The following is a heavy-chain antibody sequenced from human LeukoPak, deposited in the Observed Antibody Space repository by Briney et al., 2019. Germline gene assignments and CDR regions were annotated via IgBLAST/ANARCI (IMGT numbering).Heavy chain of an antibody. Sequence: GSLRLSCAASGFTFSSYSMNWVRQAPGKGLEWVSYISSSGSTIYYADSVKGRFTISRDNAKNSLYLQMNSLRAEDTAVYYCAKDRYSSSWWYFDYWGQGTLVTVSS. CDR2: ISSSGSTI. V-gene: IGHV3-48*04. D-gene: IGHD6-13*01. CDR3: AKDRYSSSWWYFDY. CDR1: GFTFSSYS. J-gene: IGHJ4*02.